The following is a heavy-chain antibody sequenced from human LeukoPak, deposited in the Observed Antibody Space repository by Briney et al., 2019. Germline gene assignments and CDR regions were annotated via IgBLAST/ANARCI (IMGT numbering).Heavy chain of an antibody. D-gene: IGHD4-11*01. V-gene: IGHV1-69*13. J-gene: IGHJ6*02. CDR3: ARSTAYYYGMDV. CDR1: GGTFSSYA. Sequence: GSSVKVSFKASGGTFSSYAISWVRQAPGQGLEWMGGIIPIFGTANYAQKFQGRVTITADESTSTAYMELSSLRSEDTAVYYCARSTAYYYGMDVWGQGTTVTVSS. CDR2: IIPIFGTA.